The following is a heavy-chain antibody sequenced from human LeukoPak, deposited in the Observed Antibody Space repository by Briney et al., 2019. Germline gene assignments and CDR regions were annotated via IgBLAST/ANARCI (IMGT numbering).Heavy chain of an antibody. CDR3: ARDENQGWGDGAAIYYYGMDV. V-gene: IGHV3-11*04. D-gene: IGHD5-24*01. CDR1: GFTFSDYY. CDR2: ISSSGSTI. Sequence: PGGSLRLSCAASGFTFSDYYMSWIRQAPGKGQEWVSYISSSGSTIYYADSVKGRFTISRDNAKNSLYLQMNSLRAEDTAVYYCARDENQGWGDGAAIYYYGMDVWGQGTTVTVSS. J-gene: IGHJ6*02.